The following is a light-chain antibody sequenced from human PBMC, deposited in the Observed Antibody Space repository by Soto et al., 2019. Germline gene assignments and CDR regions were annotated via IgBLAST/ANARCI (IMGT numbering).Light chain of an antibody. V-gene: IGLV2-18*02. CDR2: EVS. Sequence: QSVLTQPPSVSGSPGQSVTISCTGTSSDVGSYNRVSWYHQPPGTAPKLMISEVSNRPSGVPDRFSGSKSGNTASLTISGLQSDDEGDYYSTSNTSRSTYVFGGGTKLTVL. J-gene: IGLJ2*01. CDR1: SSDVGSYNR. CDR3: TSNTSRSTYV.